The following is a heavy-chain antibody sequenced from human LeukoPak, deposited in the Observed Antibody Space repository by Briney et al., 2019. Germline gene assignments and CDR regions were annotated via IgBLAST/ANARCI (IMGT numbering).Heavy chain of an antibody. CDR1: GGSITNDNYY. Sequence: SETLSLTCTVSGGSITNDNYYWAWIRQPPGKGLEWIGSIYYSGTTYDNPTLKRRVTISVDTSKNQFSLKLSSVTAADTAVYYCASAFRVGPTRVLFDYWGQGTLVPVSS. CDR2: IYYSGTT. J-gene: IGHJ4*02. V-gene: IGHV4-39*01. CDR3: ASAFRVGPTRVLFDY. D-gene: IGHD1-26*01.